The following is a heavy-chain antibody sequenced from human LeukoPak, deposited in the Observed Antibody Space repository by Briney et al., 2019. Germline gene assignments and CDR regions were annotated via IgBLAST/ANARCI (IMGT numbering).Heavy chain of an antibody. D-gene: IGHD3-16*01. V-gene: IGHV3-74*01. Sequence: GGSLRLSCAASGFTFSGYWMHWVRQAPGKGLVWVSRINGDGSSTSYADSVKGRFTISRDNAKNTLYLQVNSLRAEDTAVFYCVRALMSPSEYWGQGTLVTVSS. J-gene: IGHJ4*02. CDR3: VRALMSPSEY. CDR1: GFTFSGYW. CDR2: INGDGSST.